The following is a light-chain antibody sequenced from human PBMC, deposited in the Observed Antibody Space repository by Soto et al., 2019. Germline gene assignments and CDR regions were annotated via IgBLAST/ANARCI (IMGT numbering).Light chain of an antibody. V-gene: IGKV1-39*01. J-gene: IGKJ2*01. CDR3: QQSYCRLSYT. Sequence: DIQMTQSPSSLSASVGDRVTITCRASQSVGNYLNWYQQKPGQAPNLVIYAAISLQSGVPIRFSGSGSGTDFIHTISSMEPEDFATYYCQQSYCRLSYTFGQGTKLVTK. CDR1: QSVGNY. CDR2: AAI.